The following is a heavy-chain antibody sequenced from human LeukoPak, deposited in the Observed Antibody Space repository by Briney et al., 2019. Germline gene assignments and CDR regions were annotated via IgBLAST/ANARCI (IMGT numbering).Heavy chain of an antibody. D-gene: IGHD5-12*01. Sequence: PSETLSLTCTVSGGSINSADHYWSWIRQPPGKGLEWVGYIFSTGSTYCNPSLQSRLTISLDKSTNQFFLKLTSVTAADTAVYYCARDRGGWLRPYFDSWGQGTLVTVSS. CDR2: IFSTGST. J-gene: IGHJ4*02. CDR3: ARDRGGWLRPYFDS. V-gene: IGHV4-30-4*08. CDR1: GGSINSADHY.